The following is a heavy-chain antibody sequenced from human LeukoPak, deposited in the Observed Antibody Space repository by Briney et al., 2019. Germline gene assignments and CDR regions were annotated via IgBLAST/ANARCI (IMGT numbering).Heavy chain of an antibody. CDR3: IKDIKAGGLDY. Sequence: GRSLRLSCAASGFTLHDHAMHWIRQPPGPGKGLEWVSGITWNSDRIDYADSVKGRFTISRDNAKNSLYLQMNSLRPEDTALYYCIKDIKAGGLDYWGQGTLVTVSS. J-gene: IGHJ4*02. V-gene: IGHV3-9*01. CDR1: GFTLHDHA. D-gene: IGHD3-10*01. CDR2: ITWNSDRI.